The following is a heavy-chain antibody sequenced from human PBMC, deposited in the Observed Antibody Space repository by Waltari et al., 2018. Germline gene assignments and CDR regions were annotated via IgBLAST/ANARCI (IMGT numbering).Heavy chain of an antibody. CDR1: GFTFSSYS. CDR3: ARDRGSAEPPDH. D-gene: IGHD6-19*01. CDR2: ISTSSRYI. Sequence: EVQLVESGGGLVKPGGSLRLSCAAPGFTFSSYSMNWVRQAPGKGLEWVSSISTSSRYIYYADSVKGRFTISRDNAKNSLYLQMNSLRAEDTAVYYCARDRGSAEPPDHWGQGTLVTVSS. V-gene: IGHV3-21*02. J-gene: IGHJ4*02.